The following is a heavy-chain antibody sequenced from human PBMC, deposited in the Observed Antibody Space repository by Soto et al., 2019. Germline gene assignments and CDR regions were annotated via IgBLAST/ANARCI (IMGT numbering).Heavy chain of an antibody. D-gene: IGHD3-9*01. V-gene: IGHV4-59*01. J-gene: IGHJ5*02. CDR1: GGSLSTYY. CDR3: ARDRLANWFDP. Sequence: PSDTLSLTCTVSGGSLSTYYWSWIRQPPGKGLEWIGYIYYSGSTNYNPSIKSRVTISLDTSKNQFSLKLSSVTASDTAVYYCARDRLANWFDPWGQGTLVTVPS. CDR2: IYYSGST.